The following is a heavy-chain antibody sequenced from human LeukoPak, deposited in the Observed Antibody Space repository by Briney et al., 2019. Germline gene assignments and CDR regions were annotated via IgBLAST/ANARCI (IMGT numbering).Heavy chain of an antibody. V-gene: IGHV5-51*01. Sequence: GESLKISCKASGYSFTTYWIGWVRQMPGKGLEWMGTIYPDDSDTKYSPSFQGQVTISADKSISTAYLQWSSLKASDTAMYFCARDGGEGSSSYFDYWGQGTLVTVSS. CDR2: IYPDDSDT. D-gene: IGHD6-6*01. J-gene: IGHJ4*02. CDR1: GYSFTTYW. CDR3: ARDGGEGSSSYFDY.